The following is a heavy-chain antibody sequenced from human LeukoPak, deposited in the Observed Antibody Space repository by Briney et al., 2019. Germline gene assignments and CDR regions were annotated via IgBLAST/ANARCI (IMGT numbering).Heavy chain of an antibody. Sequence: HPGGSLRLSCAASGFTFSTFWMHWVRQAPGKGLVWVSRINSDGSSASYADSVKGRFTISRDNAKNSLYLQMNSLRAEDTALYYCAKDMGRSIVPAAINWFDPWGQGTLVTVSS. D-gene: IGHD2-2*01. CDR1: GFTFSTFW. V-gene: IGHV3-74*01. CDR3: AKDMGRSIVPAAINWFDP. J-gene: IGHJ5*02. CDR2: INSDGSSA.